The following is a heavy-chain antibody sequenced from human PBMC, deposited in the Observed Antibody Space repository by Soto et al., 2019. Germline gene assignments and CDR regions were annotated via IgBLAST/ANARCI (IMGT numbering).Heavy chain of an antibody. CDR2: IYYSGST. D-gene: IGHD2-15*01. V-gene: IGHV4-30-4*01. CDR1: GGSISSGDYY. CDR3: ARVASGGAAPDY. J-gene: IGHJ4*02. Sequence: QVQLQESGPGLVKPSQTLSLTCTVSGGSISSGDYYWSWIRQPPGKGLEWIGYIYYSGSTYYNPSLKSRVTISEDPSKTQSPLKLSVVTAADRAVYYCARVASGGAAPDYWGQGTLVTLPS.